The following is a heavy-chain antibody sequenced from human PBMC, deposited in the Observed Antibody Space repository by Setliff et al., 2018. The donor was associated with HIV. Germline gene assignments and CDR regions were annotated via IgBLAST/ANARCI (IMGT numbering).Heavy chain of an antibody. CDR1: GVSISSHS. CDR2: FYYSGST. Sequence: SETLSLTCPVSGVSISSHSWTWIRQPPGKGLEWIGYFYYSGSTNYNPSLKGRVTISADTSENQLSLKLSSLTAADTAVYYCARIEGYAYGSNWFDPWGQGILVTVSS. D-gene: IGHD3-16*01. V-gene: IGHV4-59*11. CDR3: ARIEGYAYGSNWFDP. J-gene: IGHJ5*02.